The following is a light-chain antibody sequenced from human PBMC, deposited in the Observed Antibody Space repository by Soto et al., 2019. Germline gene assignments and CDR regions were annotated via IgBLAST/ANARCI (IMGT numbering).Light chain of an antibody. CDR2: ENN. Sequence: QSVLTQPPSVSAAPGQKVTISCSGSSSNIGNNYVSWYQQLPGTPPKLLIYENNKRPSGIPDRFSGSKSGTSATLGITGLQTGDEADYYCGTWDSSLSGGVFGGGTKLTVL. V-gene: IGLV1-51*02. CDR3: GTWDSSLSGGV. CDR1: SSNIGNNY. J-gene: IGLJ3*02.